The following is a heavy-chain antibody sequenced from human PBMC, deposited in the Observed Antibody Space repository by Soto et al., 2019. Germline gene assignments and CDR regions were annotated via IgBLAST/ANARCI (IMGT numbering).Heavy chain of an antibody. D-gene: IGHD4-17*01. CDR2: IYHSGST. CDR3: ASYGDYGRGGYNWFDP. Sequence: QVQLQESGPGLVKPSGTLSLTCAVSGGSISSSNWWSWVRQPPGKGLEWIGEIYHSGSTNYNPSLRSRVTISVDKSKNQFSLKLSSGTAADTAVYYCASYGDYGRGGYNWFDPWGRGTLVTVSS. J-gene: IGHJ5*02. CDR1: GGSISSSNW. V-gene: IGHV4-4*02.